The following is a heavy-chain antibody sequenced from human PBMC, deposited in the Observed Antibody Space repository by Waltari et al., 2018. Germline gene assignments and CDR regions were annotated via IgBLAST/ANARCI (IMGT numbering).Heavy chain of an antibody. J-gene: IGHJ5*02. CDR1: GGSFSVYY. D-gene: IGHD1-26*01. CDR2: INRSGST. CDR3: ARADRGPRSGSSATPAWGP. Sequence: QVQLQQWGAGLLKPSETLSLTCAVYGGSFSVYYWSWIRQPPGKGLEWIGEINRSGSTNYNPSLKSRVIISLDTSKNHFSLKLSSVTAADTAVYYCARADRGPRSGSSATPAWGPWGQGTLVTVSS. V-gene: IGHV4-34*01.